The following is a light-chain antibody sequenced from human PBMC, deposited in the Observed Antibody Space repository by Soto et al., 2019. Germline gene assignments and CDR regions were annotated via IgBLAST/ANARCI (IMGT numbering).Light chain of an antibody. J-gene: IGLJ1*01. Sequence: QSALXQPSSVSGSPGQSITISCTGTSTDVGGYNYVSWYQHHPGKGPKLIIYEVSNRPSGVSDRFSGSKSGNKASLIISNLEAEDESDYYCGSYTSTDTPFAFGTGTKVTVL. CDR1: STDVGGYNY. CDR3: GSYTSTDTPFA. CDR2: EVS. V-gene: IGLV2-14*01.